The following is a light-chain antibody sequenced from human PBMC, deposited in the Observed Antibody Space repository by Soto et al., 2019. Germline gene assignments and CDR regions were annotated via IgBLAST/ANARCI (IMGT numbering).Light chain of an antibody. V-gene: IGLV2-11*01. CDR2: DVS. Sequence: QSALTQPRSASGSPGQSITISCTGTSSDVGGYNYVSWYQQHPAKAPKLIIFDVSKRPSGVPNRFSGSKSGNTASLTISGLRAEHEADYYCCSYVGRNTYAFGTGTKVTVL. CDR3: CSYVGRNTYA. CDR1: SSDVGGYNY. J-gene: IGLJ1*01.